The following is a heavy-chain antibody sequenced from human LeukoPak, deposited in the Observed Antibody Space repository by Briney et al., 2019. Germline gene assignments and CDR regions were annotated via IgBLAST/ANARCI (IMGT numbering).Heavy chain of an antibody. CDR2: IYYSGST. Sequence: SETLSLTCTVSGGSISSSSYYWGWIRQPPGKGLEWIGSIYYSGSTYYNPSLKSRVTISVDTSKNQFSLKLSSVTAADTAVYYCASIGVAYCSGGSCYGFRDWFDPWGQGTLVTVSS. J-gene: IGHJ5*02. CDR3: ASIGVAYCSGGSCYGFRDWFDP. CDR1: GGSISSSSYY. D-gene: IGHD2-15*01. V-gene: IGHV4-39*01.